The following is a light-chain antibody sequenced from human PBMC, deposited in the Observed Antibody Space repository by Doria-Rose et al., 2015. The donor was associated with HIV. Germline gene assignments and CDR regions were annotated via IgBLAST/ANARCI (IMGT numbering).Light chain of an antibody. Sequence: EIVLTQSPGTLSLSPWERATLSCRASQSFSSTYLAWYQQKTGQAPSLLIYDGSTRATGIPDRFSASGSGTDFTLSINRLEPEDFALYYCHQYGTSWTFGQGTKVEI. CDR1: QSFSSTY. CDR2: DGS. V-gene: IGKV3-20*01. J-gene: IGKJ1*01. CDR3: HQYGTSWT.